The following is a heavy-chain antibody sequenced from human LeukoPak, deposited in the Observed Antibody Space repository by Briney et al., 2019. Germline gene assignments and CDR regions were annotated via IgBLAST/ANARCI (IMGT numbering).Heavy chain of an antibody. CDR3: ARYSSGWGLDY. CDR1: GGSISSYY. D-gene: IGHD6-19*01. J-gene: IGHJ4*02. V-gene: IGHV4-59*01. Sequence: SSETLSLTCTVSGGSISSYYWSWIRQPPGKGLEWIGYIYYSGSTNYNPSLKSRVTISVDTSKNQFSLKLSSVTAADTAVYYCARYSSGWGLDYWGQGTLVTVSS. CDR2: IYYSGST.